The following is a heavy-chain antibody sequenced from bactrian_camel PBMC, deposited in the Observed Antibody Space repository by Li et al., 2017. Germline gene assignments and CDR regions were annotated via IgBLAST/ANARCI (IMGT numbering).Heavy chain of an antibody. V-gene: IGHV3S1*01. CDR3: AKDANYDGLSEYDY. J-gene: IGHJ4*01. Sequence: HVQLVESGGGLVQPGGSLRLSCAASGFTLSSYRTYWVRQAPGKGLERVSGINSGGGSTNYVDSVKGRFTASRDNAKNTVYLQLNSLKTEDAAMYYCAKDANYDGLSEYDYWGQGTQVTVS. CDR2: INSGGGST. D-gene: IGHD5*01. CDR1: GFTLSSYR.